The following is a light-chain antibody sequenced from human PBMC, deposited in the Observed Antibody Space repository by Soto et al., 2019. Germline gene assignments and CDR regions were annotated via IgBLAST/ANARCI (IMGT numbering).Light chain of an antibody. CDR2: WAS. Sequence: IVMTQSPDSLAVSLGERATINCKSSQSVLNSSNNKNWLSLYQLKSGQPPKLLIYWASTPESGVPDQFSGSGFGTDFTLTTSSLKAEDVAVYYCQQYYTTARSFGHENKVEIK. CDR3: QQYYTTARS. CDR1: QSVLNSSNNKNW. J-gene: IGKJ1*01. V-gene: IGKV4-1*01.